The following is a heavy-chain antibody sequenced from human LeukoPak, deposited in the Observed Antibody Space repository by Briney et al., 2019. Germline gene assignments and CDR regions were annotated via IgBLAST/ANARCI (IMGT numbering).Heavy chain of an antibody. CDR2: INPNSGGT. CDR1: GYTFTGYY. V-gene: IGHV1-2*02. D-gene: IGHD3-10*01. Sequence: GASVKVSCKASGYTFTGYYMHWVRQAPGQGLEWMGWINPNSGGTNYAQKFQGRVTMTRDTSISTAYMELSRLRSDDTAVYYCARDGGSGNYYYYGMDVWGQGTTVTVSS. CDR3: ARDGGSGNYYYYGMDV. J-gene: IGHJ6*02.